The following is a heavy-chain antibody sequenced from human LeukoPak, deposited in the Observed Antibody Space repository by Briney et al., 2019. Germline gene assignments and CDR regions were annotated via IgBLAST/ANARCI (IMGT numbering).Heavy chain of an antibody. Sequence: GGSLRLSCAASGFTFSSYWMSWVRQAPGKGLEWVANIKQDGSEKYYVDSVKGRFTISRDNAKNSLYLQMNSLRAEDTAVYYCASSYYDYVWGSYRYRPIFDYWGQGTLVTVSS. CDR2: IKQDGSEK. V-gene: IGHV3-7*01. J-gene: IGHJ4*02. CDR3: ASSYYDYVWGSYRYRPIFDY. D-gene: IGHD3-16*02. CDR1: GFTFSSYW.